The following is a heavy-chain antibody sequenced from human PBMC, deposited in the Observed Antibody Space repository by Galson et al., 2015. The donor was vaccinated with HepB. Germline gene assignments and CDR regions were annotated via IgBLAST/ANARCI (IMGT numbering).Heavy chain of an antibody. CDR3: ASEGYSYGYSLA. CDR2: ISSSSTYI. J-gene: IGHJ5*02. D-gene: IGHD5-18*01. V-gene: IGHV3-21*01. Sequence: SLRLSCAASTFIFSTYSMNWVRQAPGKGLEWVSSISSSSTYIYYADSVKGRFTISRDNAKNSLYLQMNSLRAEDTAVYYCASEGYSYGYSLAWGQGTLVTVSS. CDR1: TFIFSTYS.